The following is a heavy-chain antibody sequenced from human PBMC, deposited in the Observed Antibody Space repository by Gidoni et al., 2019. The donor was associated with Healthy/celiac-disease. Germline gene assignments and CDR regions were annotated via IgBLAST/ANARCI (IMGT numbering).Heavy chain of an antibody. Sequence: EVQLVESGGGLVKPGGSLRLPRAASGFTFGSYSMNWVRQAPGKGLEWVSSISSSSSYIYYADSVKGRFTISRDNAKNSLYLQMNSLRAEDTAVYYCARDPYDFWSGYRINYFDYWGQGTLVTVSS. V-gene: IGHV3-21*01. D-gene: IGHD3-3*01. CDR1: GFTFGSYS. CDR2: ISSSSSYI. CDR3: ARDPYDFWSGYRINYFDY. J-gene: IGHJ4*02.